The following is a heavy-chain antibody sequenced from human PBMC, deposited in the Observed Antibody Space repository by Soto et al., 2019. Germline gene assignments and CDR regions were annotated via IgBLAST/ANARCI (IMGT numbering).Heavy chain of an antibody. V-gene: IGHV3-48*02. D-gene: IGHD3-3*01. J-gene: IGHJ3*02. Sequence: EVHLVESGGGLVQPGGSLRLSCAASGFTFSSYSMNWVRQAPGKGLEWVSYITLSSSTIYYADSVKGRFTISRDNAKNLLFLQMNSLRDEDTAVYYCARDRREGLRDDAFDIWGQGTMVTVSS. CDR2: ITLSSSTI. CDR3: ARDRREGLRDDAFDI. CDR1: GFTFSSYS.